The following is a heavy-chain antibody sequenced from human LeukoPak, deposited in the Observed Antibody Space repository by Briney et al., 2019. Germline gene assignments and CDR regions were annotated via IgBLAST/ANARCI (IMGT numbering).Heavy chain of an antibody. Sequence: SETLSLTCTVSGGSISSSSYYWGWIRQPPGKGLEWIGSIYYSGSTYYNPSLGSRVSISVDTSKNQFSLKLSSVTAADTAVYYCARDFGSGSAFDSWGQGTLVAVSS. CDR1: GGSISSSSYY. V-gene: IGHV4-39*07. D-gene: IGHD3-10*01. CDR3: ARDFGSGSAFDS. CDR2: IYYSGST. J-gene: IGHJ4*02.